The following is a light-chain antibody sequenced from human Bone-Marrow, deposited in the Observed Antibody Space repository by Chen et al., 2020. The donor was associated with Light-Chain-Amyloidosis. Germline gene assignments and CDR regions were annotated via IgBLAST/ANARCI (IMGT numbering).Light chain of an antibody. V-gene: IGLV3-21*02. CDR1: NIGSTS. CDR3: QVWDRSSGRPV. J-gene: IGLJ3*02. CDR2: DES. Sequence: SYVLTQPSSVSVAPGQTATMACGGNNIGSTSVHWYQQTPGQAPLLVVYDESDRPSGIPGRLSGYNSGNTATLPISRVEAGDEADYYCQVWDRSSGRPVFGGGTKLTVL.